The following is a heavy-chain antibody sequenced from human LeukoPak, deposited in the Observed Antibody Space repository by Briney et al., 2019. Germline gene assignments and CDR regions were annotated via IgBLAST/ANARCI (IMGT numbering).Heavy chain of an antibody. Sequence: GESLRLSCAASGFTFSSYWMSWVRQTPGKGLEWVANIKQDGSEEYYVDSVKGRFTISRDNAKNSLYLQMNSLRAEDTAMYYCARGVATSYWGQGSLVTVSS. CDR1: GFTFSSYW. CDR2: IKQDGSEE. V-gene: IGHV3-7*03. J-gene: IGHJ4*02. D-gene: IGHD5-12*01. CDR3: ARGVATSY.